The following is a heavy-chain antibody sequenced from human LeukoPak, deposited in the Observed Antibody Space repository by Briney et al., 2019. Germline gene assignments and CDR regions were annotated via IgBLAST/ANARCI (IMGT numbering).Heavy chain of an antibody. Sequence: GESLSISCKGSGYIFTSYWITWVRQTPGKGLEWMGMIDPTDSYTNYSPSFQGHVTISTDKSISTAYLQWSSLKASDTAIYYCARRGRSSSNFDFWGQGTLVTVSS. V-gene: IGHV5-10-1*01. D-gene: IGHD6-6*01. J-gene: IGHJ4*02. CDR3: ARRGRSSSNFDF. CDR2: IDPTDSYT. CDR1: GYIFTSYW.